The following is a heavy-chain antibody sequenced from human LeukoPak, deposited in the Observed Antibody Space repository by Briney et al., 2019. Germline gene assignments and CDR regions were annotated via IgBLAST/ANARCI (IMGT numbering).Heavy chain of an antibody. V-gene: IGHV3-74*01. CDR1: GLTFSSHW. J-gene: IGHJ6*02. D-gene: IGHD3-10*01. CDR2: ITNDGSST. CDR3: VKDMNPGGADV. Sequence: GGSLRLSCAASGLTFSSHWMHWVRQAPGKGLVWVSRITNDGSSTTYADSVKGRFTISRDSAKNSLYLQMNSLRPEDTALYYCVKDMNPGGADVWGQGTTVTVSS.